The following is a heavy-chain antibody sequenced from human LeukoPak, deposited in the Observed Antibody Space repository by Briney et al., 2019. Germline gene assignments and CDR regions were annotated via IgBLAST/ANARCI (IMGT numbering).Heavy chain of an antibody. CDR2: INQDGSEK. CDR1: GFTFTTYW. Sequence: GGSLRLSRAASGFTFTTYWMSWVRQAPGKGLEWVANINQDGSEKYYVDSVKGRFAISRDNAKNSLYLQMNSLRAEDTAVYYCGRERDSTDYWGQGTLVTVSS. J-gene: IGHJ4*02. CDR3: GRERDSTDY. D-gene: IGHD2/OR15-2a*01. V-gene: IGHV3-7*04.